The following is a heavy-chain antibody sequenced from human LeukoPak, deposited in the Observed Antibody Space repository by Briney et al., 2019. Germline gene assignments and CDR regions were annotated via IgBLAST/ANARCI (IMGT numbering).Heavy chain of an antibody. Sequence: GGSLRLSCAASGFTFSTYAMSWVRQAPGKGLEWVSAISGSGGSTYSADSVQGRFTISRDNSKNTLYLRMDSLRAEDTAVYYCAKAPRAAAGTYNGMDVWGQGTTVTVSS. CDR3: AKAPRAAAGTYNGMDV. D-gene: IGHD6-13*01. CDR2: ISGSGGST. J-gene: IGHJ6*02. CDR1: GFTFSTYA. V-gene: IGHV3-23*01.